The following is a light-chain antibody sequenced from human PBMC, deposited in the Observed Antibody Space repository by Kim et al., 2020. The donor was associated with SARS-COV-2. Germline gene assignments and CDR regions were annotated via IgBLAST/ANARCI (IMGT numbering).Light chain of an antibody. CDR1: QGVSSW. J-gene: IGKJ1*01. V-gene: IGKV1D-16*01. CDR2: SAS. Sequence: ASVGDRVTITCRASQGVSSWVAWFQQKPGKGPKSLIYSASILQGGVPSRFSGSGSSTEFTLTISSLQPEDSATYYCQQYKTYPRTFGQGTKVDIK. CDR3: QQYKTYPRT.